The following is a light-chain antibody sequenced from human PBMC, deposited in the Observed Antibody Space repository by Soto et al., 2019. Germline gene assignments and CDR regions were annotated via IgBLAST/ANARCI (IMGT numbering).Light chain of an antibody. CDR3: ETWDSNTYV. CDR2: LEGSGSY. Sequence: QAVVTQSSSASASLGSSVKLTCTLSSGHRTYIIAWHQQQPGKATRFLMKLEGSGSYNKGSGVPGRFSGSSSGADRYLTISNLQFEDEADYYCETWDSNTYVFGTGTKLTVL. CDR1: SGHRTYI. V-gene: IGLV4-60*02. J-gene: IGLJ1*01.